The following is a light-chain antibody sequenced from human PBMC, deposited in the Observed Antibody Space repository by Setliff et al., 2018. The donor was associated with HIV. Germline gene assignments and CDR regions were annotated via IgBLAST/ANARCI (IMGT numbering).Light chain of an antibody. CDR3: QSYDSSLSAYV. Sequence: QSVLTQPPSVSGTPGQRVTTSCTGSSSNFGAGYDVHWYQQLPGTAPKLHISGNNNRPSGVPDRFSGSKSGTSASLAITGLQAEDEADYYCQSYDSSLSAYVFGTGTKVTVL. J-gene: IGLJ1*01. CDR2: GNN. CDR1: SSNFGAGYD. V-gene: IGLV1-40*01.